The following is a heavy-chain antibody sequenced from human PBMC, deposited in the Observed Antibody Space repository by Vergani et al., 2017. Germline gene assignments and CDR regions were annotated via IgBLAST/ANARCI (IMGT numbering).Heavy chain of an antibody. CDR1: GYTFTDYF. CDR3: ARVGTSSNRDYFDY. D-gene: IGHD2-2*01. J-gene: IGHJ4*02. CDR2: INPNSGGT. V-gene: IGHV1-2*02. Sequence: QVQLVQSGAEVKKPGASVKVSCKASGYTFTDYFMQWVRQAPGQGLAWMVCINPNSGGTNYAQKFEGRVTMTRDTSISTAYMELSNLRSDDTAVYYCARVGTSSNRDYFDYWGQGTLVTVSS.